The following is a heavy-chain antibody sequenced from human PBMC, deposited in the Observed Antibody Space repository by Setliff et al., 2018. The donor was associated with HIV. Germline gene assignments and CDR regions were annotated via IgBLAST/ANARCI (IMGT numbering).Heavy chain of an antibody. J-gene: IGHJ5*02. CDR1: GGSISSYY. Sequence: KTSETLSLTCTVSGGSISSYYWSWIRQPPGKGLEWIGYIYYSGSTNYNPSLKSRVTISVDTSKNQFSLKLSSVTAADTAVYYCARALNWRNWFDPWGQGTLVTVSS. V-gene: IGHV4-59*01. CDR3: ARALNWRNWFDP. D-gene: IGHD1-1*01. CDR2: IYYSGST.